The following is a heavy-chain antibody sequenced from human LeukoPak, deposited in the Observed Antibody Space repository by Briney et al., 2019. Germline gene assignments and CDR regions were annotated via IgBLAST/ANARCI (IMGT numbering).Heavy chain of an antibody. V-gene: IGHV3-30*03. CDR3: ARSVGLDS. D-gene: IGHD1-26*01. CDR1: GFSFSSYD. Sequence: GGSLRLSCAASGFSFSSYDMHWVRQAPGKGLEWVAVISYDGTNKYYADSVKGRFTISRDNAENSLHLQMNSLRAEDTAIYYCARSVGLDSWGQGTLVTVSS. J-gene: IGHJ5*01. CDR2: ISYDGTNK.